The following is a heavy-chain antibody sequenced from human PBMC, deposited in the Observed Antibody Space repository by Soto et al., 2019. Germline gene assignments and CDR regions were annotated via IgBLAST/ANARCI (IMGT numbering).Heavy chain of an antibody. J-gene: IGHJ4*02. CDR3: ARGAPPFDD. CDR1: GLTLSDHY. Sequence: EVQLVQSGGGLVQPGGSLRLSCAASGLTLSDHYMDWVRQTPGKGLEWIGRSRNKVIGYTTDYAASVKGRFTISRDDSKNSLYLQMNSLRTDDTAVYYCARGAPPFDDWGQGTLVTVSS. V-gene: IGHV3-72*01. CDR2: SRNKVIGYTT.